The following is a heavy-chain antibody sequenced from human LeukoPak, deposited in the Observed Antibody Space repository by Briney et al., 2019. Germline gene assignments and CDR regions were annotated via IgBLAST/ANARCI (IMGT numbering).Heavy chain of an antibody. D-gene: IGHD6-13*01. CDR2: IRGSDDST. CDR3: AKDTGPAAGITADY. J-gene: IGHJ4*02. CDR1: GFTFSSYA. V-gene: IGHV3-23*01. Sequence: GGFLRLSCAASGFTFSSYAMTWVRQAPGKGLEWVSTIRGSDDSTYYADSVKGRFTISRDNSKNTLYLQMNSLRAEDTAIYYCAKDTGPAAGITADYWGQGTLVTVSS.